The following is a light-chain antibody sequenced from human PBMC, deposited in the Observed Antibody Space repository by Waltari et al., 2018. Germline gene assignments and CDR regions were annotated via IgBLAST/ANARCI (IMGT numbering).Light chain of an antibody. CDR2: GVN. CDR3: SSYAGSVV. V-gene: IGLV2-23*02. CDR1: SRAFGSYNV. Sequence: QSALTQPASVSGSRGQSITISCTGSSRAFGSYNVVSWYQPHPGKAPKLLIYGVNNRPSGVSNRCSGSKSGNTASLTISGLQAEDEADYYCSSYAGSVVFGGGTKLTVL. J-gene: IGLJ3*02.